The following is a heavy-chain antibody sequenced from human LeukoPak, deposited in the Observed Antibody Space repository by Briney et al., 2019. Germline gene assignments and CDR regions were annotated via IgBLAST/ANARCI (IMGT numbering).Heavy chain of an antibody. CDR2: IYYSGST. J-gene: IGHJ5*02. CDR1: GYSLSGGYY. Sequence: SETLSLTCSVSGYSLSGGYYWGWIRQPPGKGLEWIGSIYYSGSTYYNPSLKSRVTISVDTSKNQFSMNLNSVTAADTAVYYCAKGAGPPWFDPWGQGTLVTVSS. V-gene: IGHV4-38-2*02. D-gene: IGHD6-19*01. CDR3: AKGAGPPWFDP.